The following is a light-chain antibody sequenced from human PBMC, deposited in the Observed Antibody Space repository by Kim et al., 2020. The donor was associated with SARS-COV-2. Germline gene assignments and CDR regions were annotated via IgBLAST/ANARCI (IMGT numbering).Light chain of an antibody. CDR3: QQYGRA. J-gene: IGKJ4*01. CDR1: QSVGSNY. V-gene: IGKV3-20*01. Sequence: LSLSPGGSATLSCRASQSVGSNYLAWYQQKPGQAPRLLIFGTSSRAAGISHRFSGSGSGTDFTLTISRLEPEDFAVYYCQQYGRAFGGGTKVDIK. CDR2: GTS.